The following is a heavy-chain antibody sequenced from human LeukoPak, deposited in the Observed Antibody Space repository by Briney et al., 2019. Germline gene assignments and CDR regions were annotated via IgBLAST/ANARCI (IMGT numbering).Heavy chain of an antibody. V-gene: IGHV4-34*01. CDR1: GGSFSGYY. J-gene: IGHJ4*02. CDR3: ARAYSSSCRSQRY. D-gene: IGHD6-13*01. Sequence: SETLSLTCAVYGGSFSGYYWSWIRQPAGTGLEWIGEINHSGSTNYNPSPKRRVTISVDTSKNQFSLKLSSVTAADTAVYYCARAYSSSCRSQRYWGQGTLVTVSS. CDR2: INHSGST.